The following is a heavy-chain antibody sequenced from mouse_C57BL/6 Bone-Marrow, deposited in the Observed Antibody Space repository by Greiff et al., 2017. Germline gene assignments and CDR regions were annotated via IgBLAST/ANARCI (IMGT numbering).Heavy chain of an antibody. CDR2: IWRGGST. V-gene: IGHV2-5*01. CDR1: GFSLTSYG. J-gene: IGHJ3*01. D-gene: IGHD2-3*01. Sequence: VQRVESGPGLVQPSPSLSITCTVSGFSLTSYGVHWVRQSPGKGLEWLGVIWRGGSTDYNAAFMSRLSITKDNSKSQVFFKMNSLQADDTAIYYCAKIYDGYSAGFAYWGQGTLVTVSA. CDR3: AKIYDGYSAGFAY.